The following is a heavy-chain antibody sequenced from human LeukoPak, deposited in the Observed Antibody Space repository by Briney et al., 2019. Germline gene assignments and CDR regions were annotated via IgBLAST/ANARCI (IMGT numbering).Heavy chain of an antibody. V-gene: IGHV3-21*01. J-gene: IGHJ5*02. D-gene: IGHD1-14*01. Sequence: GGPLRLSCAASGFTFSSYSMNWVRQAPGKGLEWVSSISSSSSYIYYADSVKGRFTISRDNAKNSLYLQMNSLRAEDTAVYYCAREPPSTETPWGQGTLVTVSS. CDR2: ISSSSSYI. CDR1: GFTFSSYS. CDR3: AREPPSTETP.